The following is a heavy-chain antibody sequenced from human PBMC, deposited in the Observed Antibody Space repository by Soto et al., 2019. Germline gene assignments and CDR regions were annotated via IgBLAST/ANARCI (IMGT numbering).Heavy chain of an antibody. CDR2: TYYRSKWYN. CDR1: GDSVSSNSAA. CDR3: ARELLWFGEFPTTFDY. V-gene: IGHV6-1*01. D-gene: IGHD3-10*01. Sequence: SQTLSLTCAISGDSVSSNSAAWNWIRQSPSRGLEWLGRTYYRSKWYNDYAVSVKSRITINPDTSKNQFSLQLNSVTPEDTAVYYCARELLWFGEFPTTFDYWGQGTLVTVSS. J-gene: IGHJ4*02.